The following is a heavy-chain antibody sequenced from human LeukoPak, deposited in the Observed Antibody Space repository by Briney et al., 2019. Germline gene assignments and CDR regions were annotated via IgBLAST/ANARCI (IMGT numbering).Heavy chain of an antibody. CDR3: AKGMGGSCYSAFDY. V-gene: IGHV3-23*01. CDR1: GFTFSSYA. CDR2: ISGSGGGT. J-gene: IGHJ4*02. Sequence: GGSLRLSCAASGFTFSSYAVSWVRQAPGKGLEWVSAISGSGGGTYYADSVKGRFTISRDNSKNTLYLQMNSLRAEDTAVYYCAKGMGGSCYSAFDYWGQGTLVTVSS. D-gene: IGHD2-15*01.